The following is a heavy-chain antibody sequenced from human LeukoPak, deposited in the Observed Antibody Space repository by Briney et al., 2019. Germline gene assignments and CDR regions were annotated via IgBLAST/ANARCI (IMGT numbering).Heavy chain of an antibody. CDR3: ARGLPHSGYVQNWFDP. CDR2: IIPILGIA. J-gene: IGHJ5*02. Sequence: SVKVSCKASGYTFTGYYMHWVRQAPGQGLEWMGRIIPILGIANYAQKFQGRVTITADKSTSTAYMELSSLRSEDTAVYYCARGLPHSGYVQNWFDPWGQGTLVTVSS. CDR1: GYTFTGYY. V-gene: IGHV1-69*04. D-gene: IGHD5-12*01.